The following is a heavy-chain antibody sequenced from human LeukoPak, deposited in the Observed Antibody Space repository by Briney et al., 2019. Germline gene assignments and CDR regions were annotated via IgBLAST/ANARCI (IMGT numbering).Heavy chain of an antibody. CDR1: GYTFTSYG. Sequence: GASVKVSCKASGYTFTSYGISWVRQAPGLGLEWMGWISAYNGNTNYAQKLQGRVTMTTDTSTSTAYMELRSLRSDDTAVYYCARSDIVVVPAAFDYWGQGTLVTVSS. D-gene: IGHD2-2*01. J-gene: IGHJ4*02. CDR3: ARSDIVVVPAAFDY. CDR2: ISAYNGNT. V-gene: IGHV1-18*01.